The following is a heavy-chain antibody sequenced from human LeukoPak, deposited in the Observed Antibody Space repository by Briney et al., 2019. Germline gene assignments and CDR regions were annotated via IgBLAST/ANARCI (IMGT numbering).Heavy chain of an antibody. Sequence: ASVKVSCKASGYTFTSYYMHWVRQAPGQGLEWMGIINPSGGSTSYAQEFQGRVTMTRDTSTSTVYMELSSLRSEDTAVYYCARDFNPAEVTYYYGSGSYYNVVSGMDVWGQGTTVTVSS. CDR1: GYTFTSYY. CDR3: ARDFNPAEVTYYYGSGSYYNVVSGMDV. V-gene: IGHV1-46*01. J-gene: IGHJ6*02. D-gene: IGHD3-10*01. CDR2: INPSGGST.